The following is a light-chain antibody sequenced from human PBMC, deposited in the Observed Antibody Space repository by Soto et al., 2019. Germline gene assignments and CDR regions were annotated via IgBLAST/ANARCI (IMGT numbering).Light chain of an antibody. V-gene: IGKV1-33*01. CDR1: QDISNY. Sequence: DIQMTQSPSSLSASVGDRVTITCQANQDISNYLNWYQQTPGKAPKLLIYEASELQTGVPSRFSGGGSGTNFTLTISSLQSEDFASYYCQHYDNLVLYTFGQGTKLEIK. CDR2: EAS. J-gene: IGKJ2*01. CDR3: QHYDNLVLYT.